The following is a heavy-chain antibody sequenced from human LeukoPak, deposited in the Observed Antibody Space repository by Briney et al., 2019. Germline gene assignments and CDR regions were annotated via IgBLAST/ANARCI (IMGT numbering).Heavy chain of an antibody. D-gene: IGHD6-6*01. CDR1: GGSISSYY. CDR2: IYYSGST. Sequence: SETLSLTCTVSGGSISSYYWSWIRQPPGKGLEWIGYIYYSGSTNYNPSLKSRVTISVDTSKNQFSLKLGSVTAADTAVSYCARVDPDSSSTLEVFDYRGQGTLVTVSS. CDR3: ARVDPDSSSTLEVFDY. J-gene: IGHJ4*02. V-gene: IGHV4-59*01.